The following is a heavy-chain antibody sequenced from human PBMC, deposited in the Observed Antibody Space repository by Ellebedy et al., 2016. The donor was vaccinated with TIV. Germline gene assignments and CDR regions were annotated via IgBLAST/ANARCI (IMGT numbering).Heavy chain of an antibody. V-gene: IGHV1-46*01. J-gene: IGHJ6*02. CDR3: SRAPLSGVFYGMDV. D-gene: IGHD3-16*02. CDR2: INPGGGGT. CDR1: GYTFTNYY. Sequence: AASVKVSCKASGYTFTNYYMNWVRQAPGQGLEWMGIINPGGGGTSYAQKFQGRVTMTRDTSTRTVYMELSSLSSEDTALYYCSRAPLSGVFYGMDVWGQGTTVTVSS.